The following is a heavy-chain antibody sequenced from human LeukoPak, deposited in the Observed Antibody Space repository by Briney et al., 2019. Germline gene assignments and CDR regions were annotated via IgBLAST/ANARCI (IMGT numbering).Heavy chain of an antibody. CDR2: IGTAGDT. D-gene: IGHD3-10*01. CDR1: GFTFSSYD. V-gene: IGHV3-13*01. Sequence: PGGSLRLSCAASGFTFSSYDMHWVRQATGKGLEWVSAIGTAGDTYYPGSVKGRFTISRENAKNSLYLQMNSLRAGDTAVYYCARGSYGSGSNLDYWGQGTLVTVSS. CDR3: ARGSYGSGSNLDY. J-gene: IGHJ4*02.